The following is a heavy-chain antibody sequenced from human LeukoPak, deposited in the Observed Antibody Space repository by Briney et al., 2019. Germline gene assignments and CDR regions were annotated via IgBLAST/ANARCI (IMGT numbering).Heavy chain of an antibody. CDR2: ISGSGGST. CDR3: ARALYYYDSSGYPILDY. V-gene: IGHV3-23*01. Sequence: PGGSLRLSCAASGFTFTNYWMSWVRQAPGKGLEWVSAISGSGGSTYYADSVKGRFTISRDNAKNTLYLQMNSLRAEDTAVYYCARALYYYDSSGYPILDYWGQGTLVTVSS. CDR1: GFTFTNYW. J-gene: IGHJ4*02. D-gene: IGHD3-22*01.